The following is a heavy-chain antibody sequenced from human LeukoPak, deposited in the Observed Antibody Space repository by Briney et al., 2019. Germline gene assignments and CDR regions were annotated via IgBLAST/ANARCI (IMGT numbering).Heavy chain of an antibody. V-gene: IGHV3-48*03. CDR3: ARDTGVGYSYGYDY. D-gene: IGHD5-18*01. J-gene: IGHJ4*02. CDR2: FAGSDTTK. Sequence: GGSLRLSCAASGFDFGAYEMNWVRQAPGKGLEWVAYFAGSDTTKYYADSVKGRFTISRDNAKNSLYLQMNSLRAEDTAVYYCARDTGVGYSYGYDYWGQGTLVTVSS. CDR1: GFDFGAYE.